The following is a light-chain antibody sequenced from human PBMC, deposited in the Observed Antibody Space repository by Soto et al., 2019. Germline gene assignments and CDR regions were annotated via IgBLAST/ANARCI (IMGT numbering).Light chain of an antibody. CDR1: QSISRG. CDR3: QHYSAVWA. V-gene: IGKV1-5*01. Sequence: DIQMTQSPSTRSASVGYRVTITCRASQSISRGLAWYQQKPGKAPNLLIYDASTLESGVPSRFSGSGSGTEFILTISSLQPDDFATYYCQHYSAVWAFGQGTKVDIK. J-gene: IGKJ1*01. CDR2: DAS.